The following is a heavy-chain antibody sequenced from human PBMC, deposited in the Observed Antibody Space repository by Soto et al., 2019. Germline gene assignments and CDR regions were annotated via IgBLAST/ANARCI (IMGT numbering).Heavy chain of an antibody. Sequence: QVQLVQSGAEVKKPGSSVKVSCKASGGTFSSYAISWVRQAPGHGLEWMGGIIPIFGTANYAQKFQGRVTITADESTSTAYMELSSLRSEDTAVYYCASVGITIFGVVNYGMDVWGQGTTVTVSS. D-gene: IGHD3-3*01. CDR3: ASVGITIFGVVNYGMDV. J-gene: IGHJ6*02. V-gene: IGHV1-69*01. CDR2: IIPIFGTA. CDR1: GGTFSSYA.